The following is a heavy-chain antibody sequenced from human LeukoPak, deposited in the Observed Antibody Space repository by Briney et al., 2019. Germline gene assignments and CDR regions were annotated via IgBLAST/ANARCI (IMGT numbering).Heavy chain of an antibody. J-gene: IGHJ4*02. D-gene: IGHD1-7*01. V-gene: IGHV4-39*07. CDR3: ARDYRDITGTVFDF. CDR2: IYYSGST. CDR1: GVSISSYY. Sequence: SGTLSLTCAVSGVSISSYYWGWIRQPPGKGLEWIGSIYYSGSTYYNPSLKSRVTISVDTSKNQFSLKLSSVTAAETAVYYCARDYRDITGTVFDFWGQGTLVTVSS.